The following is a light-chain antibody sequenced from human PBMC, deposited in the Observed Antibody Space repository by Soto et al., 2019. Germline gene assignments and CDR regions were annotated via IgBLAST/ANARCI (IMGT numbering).Light chain of an antibody. CDR2: GAS. V-gene: IGKV3-15*01. CDR3: QQYNNWPFT. CDR1: QGFSSS. Sequence: EIVMTQSPATLSVSPGERATLSCRASQGFSSSLAWYQQKPGQAPRLLIYGASARATGIPARFSGSGSGTEFTLTISSLQSEDFAVYYCQQYNNWPFTFGGGTKVEI. J-gene: IGKJ4*01.